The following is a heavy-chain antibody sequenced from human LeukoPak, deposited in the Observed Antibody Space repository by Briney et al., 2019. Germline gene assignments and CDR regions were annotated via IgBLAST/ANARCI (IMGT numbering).Heavy chain of an antibody. D-gene: IGHD6-19*01. CDR3: ARDTVVIGPAGTIGH. CDR1: RYTFTSYD. V-gene: IGHV1-8*01. Sequence: GASVKVSCKASRYTFTSYDINWVRQATGQGLGWMGWMNPNSGNTGYAQKFQGRVTMTRDISTSTAYMDLRGLRSDDTALYFCARDTVVIGPAGTIGHWGQGTLVTVSS. CDR2: MNPNSGNT. J-gene: IGHJ5*02.